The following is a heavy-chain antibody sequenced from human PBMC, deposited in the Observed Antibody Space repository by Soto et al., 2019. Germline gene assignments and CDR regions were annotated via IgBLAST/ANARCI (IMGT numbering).Heavy chain of an antibody. J-gene: IGHJ4*02. D-gene: IGHD3-16*01. CDR1: GFTFRSYV. CDR3: ARWGTTGGLDV. CDR2: TSYDGSNK. V-gene: IGHV3-30*19. Sequence: QVQLVESGGGVVQPGASLRLSCVGSGFTFRSYVIHWVRQAPGKGLEWVALTSYDGSNKYYDDSVKGRFTISRDNSRNSVDLHMDSLRLEDTALYYCARWGTTGGLDVWGQGTLVSVSS.